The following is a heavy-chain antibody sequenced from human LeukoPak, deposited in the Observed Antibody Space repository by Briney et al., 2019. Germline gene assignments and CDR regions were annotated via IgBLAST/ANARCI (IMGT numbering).Heavy chain of an antibody. J-gene: IGHJ5*02. CDR1: GGSFSGYY. D-gene: IGHD4-17*01. V-gene: IGHV4-34*01. Sequence: SETLSLTCAVYGGSFSGYYWSWIRQPPGKGLEWIGEIYHSGSTNYNPSLKSRVTISVDKSKNQFSLKLSSVTAADTAVYYCARVATYYGDCYNWFDPWGQGTLVTVSS. CDR2: IYHSGST. CDR3: ARVATYYGDCYNWFDP.